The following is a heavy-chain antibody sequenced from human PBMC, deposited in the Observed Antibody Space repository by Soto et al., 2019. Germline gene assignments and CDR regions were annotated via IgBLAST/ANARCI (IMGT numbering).Heavy chain of an antibody. V-gene: IGHV4-31*03. CDR1: GGSISSGGYY. CDR2: IYYSGST. J-gene: IGHJ4*02. Sequence: SETLSLTCTVSGGSISSGGYYWSWIRQHPGKGLEWIGYIYYSGSTYYNPSLKSRVTISVDTSKNQFSLKLSSVTAADTAVYYCARYCSSTSCYTPNFDYWGQGTLVTVS. D-gene: IGHD2-2*01. CDR3: ARYCSSTSCYTPNFDY.